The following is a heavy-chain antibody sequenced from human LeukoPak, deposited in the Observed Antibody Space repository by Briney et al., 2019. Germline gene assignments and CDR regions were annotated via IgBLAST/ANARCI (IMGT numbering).Heavy chain of an antibody. CDR2: IRGSGGGT. V-gene: IGHV3-23*01. J-gene: IGHJ3*02. CDR1: GFTFGNYA. Sequence: GGSLRLSCAASGFTFGNYAMMWLRQAPEKGPEWVSAIRGSGGGTEYADSARGRFTISRDNSKNTLYLQMNRLRAEDTALYYCARDPNGDYVGAFDILGQGTMVIVSS. D-gene: IGHD4-17*01. CDR3: ARDPNGDYVGAFDI.